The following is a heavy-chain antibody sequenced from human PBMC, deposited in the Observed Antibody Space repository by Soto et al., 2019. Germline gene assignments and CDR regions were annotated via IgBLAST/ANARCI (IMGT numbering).Heavy chain of an antibody. CDR2: IYYSGST. V-gene: IGHV4-59*01. Sequence: SETLSLTCTVSGGSISSYYWSWIRQAPGKGLEWIGYIYYSGSTNYNPSLKSRATISLDTSKNQFSLKLSSVTAADTAVYYCARQGTAPILNTWFDPWGQGTLVTGSS. D-gene: IGHD2-2*01. CDR3: ARQGTAPILNTWFDP. CDR1: GGSISSYY. J-gene: IGHJ5*02.